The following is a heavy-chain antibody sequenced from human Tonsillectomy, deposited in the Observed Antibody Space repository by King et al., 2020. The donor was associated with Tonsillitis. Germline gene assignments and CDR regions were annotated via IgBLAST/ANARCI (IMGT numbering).Heavy chain of an antibody. CDR3: AHRLAGTMNFDY. D-gene: IGHD6-19*01. Sequence: TLKESGPTLVKPTQTLPLTCTFSGFSLSTSGVGVGWIRQPPGKALEWLALIYWNDDKRYSPSLKSRLTITKDTSKNQVVLTMTNMDPVDTATYYCAHRLAGTMNFDYWGQGTLVTVSS. CDR2: IYWNDDK. J-gene: IGHJ4*02. CDR1: GFSLSTSGVG. V-gene: IGHV2-5*01.